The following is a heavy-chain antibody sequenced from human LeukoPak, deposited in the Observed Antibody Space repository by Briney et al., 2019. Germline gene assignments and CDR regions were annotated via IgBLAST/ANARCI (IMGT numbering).Heavy chain of an antibody. CDR3: AKDGYSSGWPYYFDY. CDR2: ISGGGGST. J-gene: IGHJ4*02. V-gene: IGHV3-23*01. D-gene: IGHD6-19*01. Sequence: PGGSLRLSCAASGFTFSSYAMSWVRQAPGKGLEWVSAISGGGGSTYYADSVKGRFTISRDNSKNTLYLQMNSLRAEDTAVYYCAKDGYSSGWPYYFDYWGQGTLVTVSS. CDR1: GFTFSSYA.